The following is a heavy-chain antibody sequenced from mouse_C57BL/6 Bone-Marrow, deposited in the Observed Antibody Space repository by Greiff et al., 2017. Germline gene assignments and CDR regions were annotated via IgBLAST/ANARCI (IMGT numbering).Heavy chain of an antibody. D-gene: IGHD1-1*01. Sequence: DVHLVESGGDLVKPGGSLKLSCAASRFTFSSYGMSWVRQTPDKRLEWVATISSGGSYTYYPDSVKGRFTISRDNAKHTLYLQMSSLKSEDTAMYYCARRGYYYGSSYDYYAMDYWGQGTSVTVSS. CDR2: ISSGGSYT. CDR1: RFTFSSYG. CDR3: ARRGYYYGSSYDYYAMDY. J-gene: IGHJ4*01. V-gene: IGHV5-6*02.